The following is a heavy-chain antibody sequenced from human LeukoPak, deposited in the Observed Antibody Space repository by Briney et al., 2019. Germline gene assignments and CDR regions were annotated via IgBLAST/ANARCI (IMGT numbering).Heavy chain of an antibody. CDR3: ARDNWRGSYYFDY. CDR2: ISYDGSNK. D-gene: IGHD1-26*01. V-gene: IGHV3-30-3*01. Sequence: GGSLRLSCAASGFTFSSHAMYWVRQAPGKGLEWVAVISYDGSNKYYADSVKGRFTISRDYFKNTLYLQVNSLRAEDTAVYYCARDNWRGSYYFDYWGQGTLVTVSS. J-gene: IGHJ4*02. CDR1: GFTFSSHA.